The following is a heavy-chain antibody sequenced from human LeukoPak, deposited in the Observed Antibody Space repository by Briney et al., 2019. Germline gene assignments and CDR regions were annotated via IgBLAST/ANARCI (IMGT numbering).Heavy chain of an antibody. Sequence: PGGSLRLSCAASGFTFSNYAMSWVRQAPGKGLEWVSIISGSGDRTYYADSVKGRFTISRDNSKNALYLQMNSLRAEDTAVYYCARDVEYSYGYYYWGQGTLVTVSS. J-gene: IGHJ4*01. CDR2: ISGSGDRT. CDR3: ARDVEYSYGYYY. V-gene: IGHV3-23*01. D-gene: IGHD5-18*01. CDR1: GFTFSNYA.